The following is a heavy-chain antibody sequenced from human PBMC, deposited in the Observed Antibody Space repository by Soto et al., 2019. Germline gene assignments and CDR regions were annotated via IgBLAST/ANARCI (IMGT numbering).Heavy chain of an antibody. CDR2: IGTAGDT. CDR1: GFTFSSYD. D-gene: IGHD5-18*01. J-gene: IGHJ6*02. CDR3: ARYARRGYSYGYRAFGPKLKRNYYYYGMDV. Sequence: EVQLVESGGGLVQPGGSLRLSCAASGFTFSSYDMHWVRQATGKGLEWVSAIGTAGDTSYPGSVKGRFTISRENAKKPLYLQMNSLRAEDTAVYYCARYARRGYSYGYRAFGPKLKRNYYYYGMDVWGQGTTVTVSS. V-gene: IGHV3-13*01.